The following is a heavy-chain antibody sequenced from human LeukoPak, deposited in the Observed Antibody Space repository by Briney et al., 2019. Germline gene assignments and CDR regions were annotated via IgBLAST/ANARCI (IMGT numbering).Heavy chain of an antibody. CDR2: ISWNSGSI. CDR1: GFTFDDYA. V-gene: IGHV3-9*01. J-gene: IGHJ4*02. CDR3: AREGGYYYDSSGSD. D-gene: IGHD3-22*01. Sequence: GRSLRLSCAASGFTFDDYAMHWVRQAPGKGLEWVSGISWNSGSIGYADSVKGRFTISRDNAKNSLYLQMNSLRAEDTALYYCAREGGYYYDSSGSDWGQGTLVTVSS.